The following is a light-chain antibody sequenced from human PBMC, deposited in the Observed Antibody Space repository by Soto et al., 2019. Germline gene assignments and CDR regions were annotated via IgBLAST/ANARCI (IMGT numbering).Light chain of an antibody. CDR3: QQYDSSTGT. CDR2: GAS. CDR1: QSVSSSY. J-gene: IGKJ1*01. Sequence: EIVLTQSPGTLSLSPGERATLSCRASQSVSSSYLAWYQQKPGQAPRLLIYGASSRASGIPDRFSGSGSGSDFTLTINRLEPEDFAVYYCQQYDSSTGTFGQGTKVEN. V-gene: IGKV3-20*01.